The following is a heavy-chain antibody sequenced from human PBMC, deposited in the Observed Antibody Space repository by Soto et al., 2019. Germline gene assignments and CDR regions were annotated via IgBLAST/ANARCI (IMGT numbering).Heavy chain of an antibody. Sequence: QVQLVESGGGVVQPGRSLRLSCAASGFTFSSYAMHWVRQAPGKGLEWVAVISYDGSNKYYADSVKGRFTISRDNSKNTLNLQMNSLRAEDTAVYYCARGGGLSRSYYYYGMDVWGQGTTVTVSS. D-gene: IGHD3-3*01. CDR1: GFTFSSYA. CDR2: ISYDGSNK. J-gene: IGHJ6*02. V-gene: IGHV3-30-3*01. CDR3: ARGGGLSRSYYYYGMDV.